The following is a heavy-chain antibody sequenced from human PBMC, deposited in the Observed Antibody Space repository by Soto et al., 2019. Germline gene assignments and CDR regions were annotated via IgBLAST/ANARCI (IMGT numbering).Heavy chain of an antibody. CDR3: ARTVVVPAAMAEHYYYYGTDV. Sequence: PSETLSLTCAVYDGSFSGYYWSWLRQTPGKGLEWIGEINYSGSTRYSPSFQGQVTISADKSISTAYLQWSSLKASDTAMYYCARTVVVPAAMAEHYYYYGTDVWGQGTTVTVSS. CDR2: INYSGST. D-gene: IGHD2-2*01. CDR1: DGSFSGYY. J-gene: IGHJ6*02. V-gene: IGHV4-34*01.